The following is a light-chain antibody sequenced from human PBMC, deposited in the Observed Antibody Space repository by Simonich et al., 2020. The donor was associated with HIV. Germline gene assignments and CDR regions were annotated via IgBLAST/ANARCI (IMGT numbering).Light chain of an antibody. CDR2: DAS. CDR3: QQRSDWPIT. CDR1: QSVSSSY. J-gene: IGKJ5*01. Sequence: EIVLTQSPGTLSLSPGERATLSCRASQSVSSSYLAWYQQKPGLAPRLLIYDASNRATGIPARFSGSGSGTDFTLTISSLDPGDFAVYYCQQRSDWPITFGQGTRLEIK. V-gene: IGKV3D-20*02.